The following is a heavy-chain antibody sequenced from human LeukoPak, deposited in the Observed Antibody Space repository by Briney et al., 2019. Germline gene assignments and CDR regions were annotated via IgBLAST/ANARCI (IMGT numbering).Heavy chain of an antibody. CDR2: IIPIFGTA. Sequence: SVKVSCKASGGTFSSYAISWVRQAPGQGLEWMGGIIPIFGTANYAQKFQGRVTITADESTSTAHMELSSLRSEDTAVYYCARHSTYDFWSGWTLGAFDIWGQGTMVTVSS. D-gene: IGHD3-3*01. CDR1: GGTFSSYA. J-gene: IGHJ3*02. CDR3: ARHSTYDFWSGWTLGAFDI. V-gene: IGHV1-69*13.